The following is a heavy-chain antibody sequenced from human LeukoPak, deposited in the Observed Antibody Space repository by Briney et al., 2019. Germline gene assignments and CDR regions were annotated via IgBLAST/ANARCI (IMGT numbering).Heavy chain of an antibody. CDR1: GFTFSSYG. Sequence: GGSLRLSCAASGFTFSSYGMSWVRQAPGKGLEWVANIKHDGSEKYYVGSVKGRFTISRDNAENSLYLQMNSLEAEDTAVYFCARAYDSGSYYDGTDYWGQGTLVTVSS. J-gene: IGHJ4*02. CDR2: IKHDGSEK. D-gene: IGHD3-22*01. V-gene: IGHV3-7*03. CDR3: ARAYDSGSYYDGTDY.